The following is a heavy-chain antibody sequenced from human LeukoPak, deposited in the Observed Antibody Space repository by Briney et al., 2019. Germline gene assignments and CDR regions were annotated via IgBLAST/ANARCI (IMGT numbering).Heavy chain of an antibody. J-gene: IGHJ4*02. D-gene: IGHD3-9*01. CDR3: ARDFDTLTGSIFDY. V-gene: IGHV3-53*04. CDR2: IYSGGST. CDR1: GFTVSSNY. Sequence: PGGSLRLSCAASGFTVSSNYMSWVRQAPGKGLEWVSVIYSGGSTYYADSVKGRFTISRHNSKNTLYLQMNSLRAEDTAVYYCARDFDTLTGSIFDYWGQGTLVTVSS.